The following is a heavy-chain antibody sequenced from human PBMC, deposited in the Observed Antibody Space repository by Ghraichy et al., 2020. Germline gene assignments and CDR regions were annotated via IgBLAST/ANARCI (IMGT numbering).Heavy chain of an antibody. V-gene: IGHV4-34*01. Sequence: SETLSLTCAVYGGSFSGYYWSWIRQPPGKGLEWIGEINHSGSTNYNPSLKSRVTISVDTSKNQFSLKLSSVTAADTAVYYCARRGGTGVRPFDYWGQGTLVTVSS. D-gene: IGHD2-8*02. CDR2: INHSGST. CDR1: GGSFSGYY. CDR3: ARRGGTGVRPFDY. J-gene: IGHJ4*02.